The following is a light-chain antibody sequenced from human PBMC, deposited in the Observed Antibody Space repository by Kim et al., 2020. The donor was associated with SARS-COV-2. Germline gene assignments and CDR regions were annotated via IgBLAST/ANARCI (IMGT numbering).Light chain of an antibody. V-gene: IGKV1-27*01. Sequence: ASVGDRGTINCRASQDIANSLAWYQQKPGKVPQVLVYAASTLQSGVPSRFSGSGSGTEFTLTIGSLQTEDVATYYCQKYNSAPWTFGPGTKVDIK. J-gene: IGKJ1*01. CDR1: QDIANS. CDR2: AAS. CDR3: QKYNSAPWT.